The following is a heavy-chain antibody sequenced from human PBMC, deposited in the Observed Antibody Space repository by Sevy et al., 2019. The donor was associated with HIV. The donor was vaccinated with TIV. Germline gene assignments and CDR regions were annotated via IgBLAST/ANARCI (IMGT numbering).Heavy chain of an antibody. J-gene: IGHJ4*02. Sequence: GGSLRLSCAASGFIFGNYAMNWVRQAPGKGLEWISSTSGAADRTHYADSVKGRFTISSDSSKNTLYLQMTSLRVEDTAVYYCVKASDPVDYYDSARPLGYWGQGTLVTVSS. D-gene: IGHD3-22*01. CDR2: TSGAADRT. V-gene: IGHV3-23*01. CDR1: GFIFGNYA. CDR3: VKASDPVDYYDSARPLGY.